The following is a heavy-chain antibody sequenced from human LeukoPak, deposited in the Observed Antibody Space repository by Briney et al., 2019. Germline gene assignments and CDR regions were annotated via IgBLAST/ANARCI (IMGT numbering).Heavy chain of an antibody. CDR2: INHSGST. D-gene: IGHD3-3*01. CDR1: GGSFSGYY. J-gene: IGHJ6*03. CDR3: ARGLPDYDFWSGYPRSYYMDV. V-gene: IGHV4-34*01. Sequence: KPSETLSLTCAVYGGSFSGYYWSWIRQPPGKGLERIGEINHSGSTNYNPSLKSRVTISVDTSKNQFSLKLSSVTAADTAVYYCARGLPDYDFWSGYPRSYYMDVWGKGTTVTVSS.